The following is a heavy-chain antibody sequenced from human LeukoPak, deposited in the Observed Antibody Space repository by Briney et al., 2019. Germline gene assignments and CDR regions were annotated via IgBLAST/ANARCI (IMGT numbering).Heavy chain of an antibody. D-gene: IGHD2-15*01. CDR2: INHSGST. CDR1: GGSFSGYY. J-gene: IGHJ4*02. V-gene: IGHV4-34*01. Sequence: KPSETLSLTCAVYGGSFSGYYWSWIRQPPGKGLEWIGEINHSGSTNYNPSLKSRVTISVDTSKNQFSLKLRSVTAADTAVYYCVIGVGWQPDYWGQGALVTVSS. CDR3: VIGVGWQPDY.